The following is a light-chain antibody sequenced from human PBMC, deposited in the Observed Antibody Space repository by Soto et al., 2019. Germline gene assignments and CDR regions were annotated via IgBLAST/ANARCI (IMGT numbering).Light chain of an antibody. CDR1: QTISSW. Sequence: DIQMTQSPSTLSGSVGDRVTITCRASQTISSWLAWYQQKPGKAPKLLLYKASTLKSGVPSRFSGSGSGTEFTLTISSLQPDDFATYYCQHYTSYSEAFGQGTKVDLK. CDR2: KAS. J-gene: IGKJ1*01. CDR3: QHYTSYSEA. V-gene: IGKV1-5*03.